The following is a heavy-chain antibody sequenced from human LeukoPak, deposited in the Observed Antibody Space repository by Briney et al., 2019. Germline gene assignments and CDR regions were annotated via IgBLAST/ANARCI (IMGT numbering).Heavy chain of an antibody. CDR3: ARVGVSSSWYFVWLPTQNFDY. CDR2: ISAYNGNT. V-gene: IGHV1-18*01. J-gene: IGHJ4*02. CDR1: GYTFTSYG. D-gene: IGHD6-13*01. Sequence: GASVKVSCKASGYTFTSYGISWVRQAPGQGLEWMGWISAYNGNTNYAQKLQGRVTMTTDTSTSTAYMELRSLRSDDTAVYYCARVGVSSSWYFVWLPTQNFDYWGQGTLVTVSS.